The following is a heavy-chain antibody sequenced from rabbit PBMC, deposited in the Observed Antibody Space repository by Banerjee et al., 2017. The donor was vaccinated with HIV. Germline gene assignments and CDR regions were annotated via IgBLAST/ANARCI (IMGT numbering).Heavy chain of an antibody. V-gene: IGHV1S45*01. CDR3: ATDLVGVGAWNL. Sequence: QLEESGGGLVKPEGSLTLTCKASGFSLNDNYVMRWVRQAPGKGLEWIASIYSTNGKIYYATWAKGRFTISKASSAAVTLQMTSLTAADTATYFCATDLVGVGAWNLWGPGTLVTVS. D-gene: IGHD3-3*01. CDR1: GFSLNDNYV. CDR2: IYSTNGKI. J-gene: IGHJ4*01.